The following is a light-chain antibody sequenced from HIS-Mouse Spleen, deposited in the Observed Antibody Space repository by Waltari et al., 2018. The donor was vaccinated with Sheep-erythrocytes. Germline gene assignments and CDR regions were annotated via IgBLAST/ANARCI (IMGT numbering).Light chain of an antibody. J-gene: IGLJ1*01. Sequence: QSALTQPRSVSGSPGQSVTISCTGTSSDVGGYNYVSWYQQHPGKAPKLMIYDVSKRPSGVPDRVSGSKSGNPASLTISGLQAEDEADYYCCSYAGSYNHVFATGTKVTVL. CDR1: SSDVGGYNY. V-gene: IGLV2-11*01. CDR3: CSYAGSYNHV. CDR2: DVS.